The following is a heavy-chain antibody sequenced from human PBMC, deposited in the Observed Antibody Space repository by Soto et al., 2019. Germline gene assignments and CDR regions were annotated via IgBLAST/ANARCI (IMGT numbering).Heavy chain of an antibody. CDR3: ARLLAYGSTWYYFDY. Sequence: SETLSLTCTVSGGSITSSSWSWIRQPPGKGLEWIGNVYHSGSTNNSPSLKSRLTMSLDTSKNQLSLKLSSVTAADTAVYYCARLLAYGSTWYYFDYWGQGTLVTV. V-gene: IGHV4-59*08. CDR2: VYHSGST. CDR1: GGSITSSS. D-gene: IGHD6-13*01. J-gene: IGHJ4*02.